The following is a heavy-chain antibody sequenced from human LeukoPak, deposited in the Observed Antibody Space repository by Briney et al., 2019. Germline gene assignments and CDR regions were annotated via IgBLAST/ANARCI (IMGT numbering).Heavy chain of an antibody. Sequence: TXXLTCAVXXXXXSGXYWSGIXQXPGKGLEWIAEINHSGSTNYNPSLKSRVTISVDTSKNQFSLKLSSVTAADTAVYYCARHYGPWGQGTLVTVSS. J-gene: IGHJ5*02. CDR1: XXXXSGXY. D-gene: IGHD3-16*01. V-gene: IGHV4-34*01. CDR3: ARHYGP. CDR2: INHSGST.